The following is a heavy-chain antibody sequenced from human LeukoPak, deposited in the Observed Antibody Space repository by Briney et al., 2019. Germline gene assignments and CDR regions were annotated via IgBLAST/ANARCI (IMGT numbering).Heavy chain of an antibody. Sequence: TGGSLRLSCAASGFTVSTYWMNWVRQAPGKGLEWVANIKEHGSETYYVDSVKGRFTISRDNAKNSLYLQMNSLGAEDTAVYYCARGHYDDYEWGRGTLVTVSS. J-gene: IGHJ4*02. CDR3: ARGHYDDYE. CDR1: GFTVSTYW. D-gene: IGHD3-16*01. CDR2: IKEHGSET. V-gene: IGHV3-7*01.